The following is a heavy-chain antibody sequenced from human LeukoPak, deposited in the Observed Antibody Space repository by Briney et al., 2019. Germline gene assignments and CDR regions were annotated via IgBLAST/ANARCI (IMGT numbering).Heavy chain of an antibody. CDR2: INSDGSTT. D-gene: IGHD6-19*01. Sequence: GGSLRLSCAASGFTFSSYWMHWVRQAPGKGLVWVSRINSDGSTTSYADSVMGRFTISRDNAKNTLYLQMNSLRAEDTAVYYCARVIYSGWEGELSDWGQGTLLTVSS. J-gene: IGHJ4*02. CDR3: ARVIYSGWEGELSD. V-gene: IGHV3-74*01. CDR1: GFTFSSYW.